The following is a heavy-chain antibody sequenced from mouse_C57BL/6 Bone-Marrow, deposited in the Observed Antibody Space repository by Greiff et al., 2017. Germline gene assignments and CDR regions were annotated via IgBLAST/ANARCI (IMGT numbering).Heavy chain of an antibody. V-gene: IGHV3-1*01. Sequence: VQLKESGPGMVKPSQSLSLTCTVTGYSITSGYDWHWIRHFPGNKLEWMGYISYSGSTNYNPSLKSRISITHDTSKNHFFLKLNSVTTEDTATYYCAREGITTVVATRYFDVWGTGTTVTVSS. D-gene: IGHD1-1*01. CDR2: ISYSGST. J-gene: IGHJ1*03. CDR3: AREGITTVVATRYFDV. CDR1: GYSITSGYD.